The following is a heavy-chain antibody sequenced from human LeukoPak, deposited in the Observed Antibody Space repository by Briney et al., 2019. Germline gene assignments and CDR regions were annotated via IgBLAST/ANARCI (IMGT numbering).Heavy chain of an antibody. CDR1: GGSISSGSYY. CDR3: AGGPGYPGY. CDR2: IYTSGST. J-gene: IGHJ4*02. D-gene: IGHD5-12*01. V-gene: IGHV4-61*02. Sequence: PSETLSLTCTVSGGSISSGSYYWSWIRQPAGKGLEWIGRIYTSGSTNYNPSLKSRVTISVDTSKNQFSLKLSSVTAADTAVYYCAGGPGYPGYWGQGTLVTVSS.